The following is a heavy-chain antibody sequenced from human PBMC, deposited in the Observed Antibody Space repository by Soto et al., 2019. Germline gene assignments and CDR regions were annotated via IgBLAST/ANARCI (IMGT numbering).Heavy chain of an antibody. V-gene: IGHV3-33*01. D-gene: IGHD5-12*01. CDR2: IWYDGSNK. CDR1: GFTFSSYG. J-gene: IGHJ5*02. Sequence: GGSLRLSCAASGFTFSSYGMHWVRQAPGKGLEWVAVIWYDGSNKYYADSVKGRFTISRDNSKNTLYLQMNSLRAEDTAVYYCARDRLYSGYDYHWFDPWGQGTLVTVSS. CDR3: ARDRLYSGYDYHWFDP.